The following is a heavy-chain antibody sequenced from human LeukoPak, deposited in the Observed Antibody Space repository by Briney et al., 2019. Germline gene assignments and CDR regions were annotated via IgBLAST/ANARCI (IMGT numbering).Heavy chain of an antibody. CDR2: ISGSGGST. V-gene: IGHV3-23*01. Sequence: PGGSLRLSCAASGFTFSSYAMSWVRQAPGKGLEWVSAISGSGGSTYYADSVKGRFTISRDNSKNTLYLQMNSLRAEDTAVYYCAKGVTYYYDSSGLGYWGQGTLVTVSS. J-gene: IGHJ4*02. CDR3: AKGVTYYYDSSGLGY. D-gene: IGHD3-22*01. CDR1: GFTFSSYA.